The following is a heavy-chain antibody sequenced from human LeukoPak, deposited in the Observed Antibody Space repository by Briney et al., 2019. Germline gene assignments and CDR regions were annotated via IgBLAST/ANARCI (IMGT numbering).Heavy chain of an antibody. Sequence: GESLRISCKGSGYSFTSYGISWVRQAPGQGLEWMGWISAYNGNTNYAQKLQGRVTMTTDTSTSTAYMELRSLRSDDTAVYYCARDIRGRRGGSYPNWFDPWGQGTLVTVSS. J-gene: IGHJ5*02. CDR1: GYSFTSYG. CDR3: ARDIRGRRGGSYPNWFDP. CDR2: ISAYNGNT. V-gene: IGHV1-18*01. D-gene: IGHD1-26*01.